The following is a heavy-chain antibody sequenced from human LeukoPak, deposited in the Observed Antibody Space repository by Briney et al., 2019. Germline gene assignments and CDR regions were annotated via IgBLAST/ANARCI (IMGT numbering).Heavy chain of an antibody. Sequence: GGSLRLSCAASGFTFSSYWMSWVRQAPGKGLEWVANIKQDGSEKYYVDSVKGRFTISRDNAKNSLYLQMNSLRAEDTAVYYCARAFDDYGDYNWFDPWGQGTLVTVSS. CDR1: GFTFSSYW. CDR3: ARAFDDYGDYNWFDP. CDR2: IKQDGSEK. D-gene: IGHD4-17*01. V-gene: IGHV3-7*01. J-gene: IGHJ5*02.